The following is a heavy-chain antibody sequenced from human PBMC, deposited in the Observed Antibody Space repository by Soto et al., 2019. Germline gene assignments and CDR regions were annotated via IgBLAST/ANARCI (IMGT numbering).Heavy chain of an antibody. Sequence: GGSLRLSCAASGFTFSSYSMNWVRQAPGKGLEWVSSISSSSSYIYYADSVKGRFTISRDNAKNSLYLQMNSLRAEDTAVYYCAQSAGRVYYYYYMDVWGKGTTVTVSS. CDR1: GFTFSSYS. J-gene: IGHJ6*03. CDR3: AQSAGRVYYYYYMDV. V-gene: IGHV3-21*01. CDR2: ISSSSSYI. D-gene: IGHD6-13*01.